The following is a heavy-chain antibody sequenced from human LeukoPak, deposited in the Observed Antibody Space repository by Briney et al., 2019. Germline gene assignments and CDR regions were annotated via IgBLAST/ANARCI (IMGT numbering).Heavy chain of an antibody. J-gene: IGHJ4*02. CDR1: GFTFSSYT. Sequence: GGSLRLSCAASGFTFSSYTMNWVRQAPGKGLEWVACISSISSYIYYADSVKGRFTISRDNAKNSLPLQMNSLRAEDTAVYYCARDEGYSSSPFDYWGQGTLVTVSS. V-gene: IGHV3-21*01. CDR2: ISSISSYI. D-gene: IGHD6-19*01. CDR3: ARDEGYSSSPFDY.